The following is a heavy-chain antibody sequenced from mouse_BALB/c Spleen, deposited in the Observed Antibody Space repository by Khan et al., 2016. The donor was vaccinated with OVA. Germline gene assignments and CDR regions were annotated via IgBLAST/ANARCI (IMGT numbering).Heavy chain of an antibody. CDR2: INTYTEEP. J-gene: IGHJ1*01. V-gene: IGHV9-3-1*01. CDR1: GYTFTNYG. CDR3: ASGGYWYFDV. Sequence: QVQLKESGPELKKPGETVKISCKASGYTFTNYGMNWVKQAPGKGLKWMGWINTYTEEPTYADDFKGRFAFSLETSASTAYLQISNLKNEDTATYCCASGGYWYFDVWGAGTTVTVSS. D-gene: IGHD1-1*02.